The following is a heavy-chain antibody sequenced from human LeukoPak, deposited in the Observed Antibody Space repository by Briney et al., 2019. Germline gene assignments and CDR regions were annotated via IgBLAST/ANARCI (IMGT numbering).Heavy chain of an antibody. V-gene: IGHV3-7*01. CDR2: VNFDGRGK. D-gene: IGHD3-9*01. CDR3: GSFDRH. J-gene: IGHJ4*02. CDR1: GFTFSDSW. Sequence: GGSLRLSCTVSGFTFSDSWMSWVRQAPGRGLEWVDTVNFDGRGKYYLDSVKGRFTITRDNAKNSLYLQMNSLRDEDTAVYYCGSFDRHWGQGTLVTVSS.